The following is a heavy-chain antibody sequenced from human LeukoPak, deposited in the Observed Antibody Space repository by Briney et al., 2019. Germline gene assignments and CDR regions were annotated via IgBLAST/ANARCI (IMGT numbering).Heavy chain of an antibody. CDR2: ISSSSRTI. D-gene: IGHD2-21*02. V-gene: IGHV3-48*02. CDR3: APWGAYCGGDCYPSNYYGMDV. CDR1: GFTFSSYS. Sequence: PGGSLRLSCAASGFTFSSYSMNWVRQAPGKGLEWVSYISSSSRTIYYADSVKGRFTISRDNAKNSLYLQMNSLGDEDTAVYYCAPWGAYCGGDCYPSNYYGMDVWGQGTTVTVSS. J-gene: IGHJ6*02.